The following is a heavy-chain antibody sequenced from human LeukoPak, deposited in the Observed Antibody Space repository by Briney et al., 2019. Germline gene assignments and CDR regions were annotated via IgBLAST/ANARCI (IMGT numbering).Heavy chain of an antibody. CDR3: ARDFGYGDYFFDD. D-gene: IGHD4-17*01. J-gene: IGHJ4*02. Sequence: NASETLSLTCTVSGGSISSYYWSWIRQPAGEGLEWIGRLHTSGSTHYNPSLKSRLTMSVDTSKNQFSLKLSSVTAADTAVYYCARDFGYGDYFFDDWGQGTLVTVSS. V-gene: IGHV4-4*07. CDR2: LHTSGST. CDR1: GGSISSYY.